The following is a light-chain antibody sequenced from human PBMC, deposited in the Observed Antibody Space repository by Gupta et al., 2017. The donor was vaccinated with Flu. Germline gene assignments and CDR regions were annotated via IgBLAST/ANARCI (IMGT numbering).Light chain of an antibody. CDR1: HSLLHSSGYNY. V-gene: IGKV2-28*01. CDR2: LGS. Sequence: ISGRSSHSLLHSSGYNYLNWYLQKPGQSPQLLIYLGSNRASGVPDRFSGSGSGTDFTLKISRVEADDAGVYYCMQALQTPLTVGGGTKVEIK. CDR3: MQALQTPLT. J-gene: IGKJ4*01.